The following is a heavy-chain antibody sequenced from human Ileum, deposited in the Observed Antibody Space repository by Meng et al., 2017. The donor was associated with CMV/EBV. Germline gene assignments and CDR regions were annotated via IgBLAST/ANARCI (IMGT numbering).Heavy chain of an antibody. D-gene: IGHD7-27*01. V-gene: IGHV3-23*01. CDR1: GFTFSSYA. CDR3: ARRGTTLGHLGYFDY. J-gene: IGHJ4*02. Sequence: YGFTFSSYAMNCVRQAPGKGLEWVSTISATVTSTYYTDSVRGRFTISRDNSANMVWLQMKSLTAEDTAVYYCARRGTTLGHLGYFDYWGQGLLVTVSS. CDR2: ISATVTST.